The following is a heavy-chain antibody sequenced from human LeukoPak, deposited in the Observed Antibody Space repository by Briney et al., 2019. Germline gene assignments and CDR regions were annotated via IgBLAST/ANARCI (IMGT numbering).Heavy chain of an antibody. D-gene: IGHD2-2*01. CDR1: GGSISSGDYY. CDR3: TREFRQLPSDYFDY. Sequence: SQTLSLTCTVSGGSISSGDYYWSWIRQHPGKGLEWIGYIYYSGSTYSNPSLKSRLTMSVDTSKNQFSLKLSSVTTADTAGYYCTREFRQLPSDYFDYWGQGTLVTVSS. CDR2: IYYSGST. V-gene: IGHV4-31*03. J-gene: IGHJ4*02.